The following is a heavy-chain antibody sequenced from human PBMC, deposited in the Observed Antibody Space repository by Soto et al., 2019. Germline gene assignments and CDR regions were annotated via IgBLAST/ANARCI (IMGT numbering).Heavy chain of an antibody. J-gene: IGHJ4*02. CDR3: ARDLGWLQPLDY. CDR1: GFTFSSYE. D-gene: IGHD5-12*01. V-gene: IGHV3-48*03. Sequence: GGSLRLSCAASGFTFSSYEMNWVRQAPGKGLEWVSYISSSGSTIYYADSVKGRFTISRDNAKNSLYLQMNSLRAEDTAVYYCARDLGWLQPLDYWGQGTLVTVSS. CDR2: ISSSGSTI.